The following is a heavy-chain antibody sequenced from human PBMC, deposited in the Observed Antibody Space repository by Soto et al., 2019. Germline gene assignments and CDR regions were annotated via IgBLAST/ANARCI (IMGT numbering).Heavy chain of an antibody. J-gene: IGHJ5*02. CDR3: VRGGVRGVKRSWFDP. V-gene: IGHV1-3*01. Sequence: ASVKVSCKASGYTFTSYAMHWVRQAPGQRLEWMGWINAGNGNTKYSQKFQGRVTITRDTSASTAYMELSSLRSEDTAVYYCVRGGVRGVKRSWFDPWGQGTLVTVSS. CDR2: INAGNGNT. CDR1: GYTFTSYA. D-gene: IGHD3-10*01.